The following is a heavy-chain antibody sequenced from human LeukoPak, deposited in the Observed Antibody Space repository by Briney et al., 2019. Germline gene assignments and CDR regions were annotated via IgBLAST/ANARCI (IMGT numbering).Heavy chain of an antibody. CDR2: IKQDGSEK. CDR3: ARGYCSGGSCSKFDY. J-gene: IGHJ4*02. Sequence: GGSLRLSCAASGFTFSSYWMSWVRQAPGKGLEWVANIKQDGSEKYYVDSVKGRFTTSRDNAKNSLYLQMNSLRAEDTAVYYCARGYCSGGSCSKFDYWGQGTLVTVSS. V-gene: IGHV3-7*01. CDR1: GFTFSSYW. D-gene: IGHD2-15*01.